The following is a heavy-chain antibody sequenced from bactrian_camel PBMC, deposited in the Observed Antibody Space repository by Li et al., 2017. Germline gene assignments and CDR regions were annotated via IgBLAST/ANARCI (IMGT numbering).Heavy chain of an antibody. V-gene: IGHV3S1*01. CDR1: GFVLREYW. J-gene: IGHJ4*01. Sequence: HVQLVESGGGSVQAGGSLRLSCQTSGFVLREYWMSWVRQAPGKELEWVAGINTDGGYTPYKDSVKGRFTISRDNAKNTVYLQLNSLQTEDTAMYYCSKGLLHSGYRGGQGTQVTVS. CDR2: INTDGGYT. CDR3: SKGLLHSGYR. D-gene: IGHD3*01.